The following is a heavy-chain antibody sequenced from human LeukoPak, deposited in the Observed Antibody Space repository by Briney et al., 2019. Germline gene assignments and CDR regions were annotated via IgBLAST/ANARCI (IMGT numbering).Heavy chain of an antibody. J-gene: IGHJ4*02. V-gene: IGHV3-30*18. CDR3: AKGGSSSSYYFDY. CDR2: ISYDGSNK. D-gene: IGHD6-6*01. CDR1: GFTFSSYG. Sequence: PGRSLRLSCAASGFTFSSYGMRWVRQAPGKGLEWVAVISYDGSNKYYADSVKGRFTISRDNSKHTLYLQMNSLSAEDTAVYYCAKGGSSSSYYFDYWGQGTLVTVSS.